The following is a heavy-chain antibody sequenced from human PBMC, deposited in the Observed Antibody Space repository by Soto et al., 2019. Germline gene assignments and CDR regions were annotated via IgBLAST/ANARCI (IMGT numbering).Heavy chain of an antibody. J-gene: IGHJ4*02. CDR3: ARGGLSRMVYAPGANQFDY. D-gene: IGHD2-8*01. Sequence: SETLSLTCTVSGGSISSGGYYWSWIRQHPGKGLEWIGYIYYSGSTYYNPSLKSRVTISVDTSKNQFSLKLSSVTAADTAVYYCARGGLSRMVYAPGANQFDYWGQGTLVTVSS. CDR1: GGSISSGGYY. CDR2: IYYSGST. V-gene: IGHV4-31*03.